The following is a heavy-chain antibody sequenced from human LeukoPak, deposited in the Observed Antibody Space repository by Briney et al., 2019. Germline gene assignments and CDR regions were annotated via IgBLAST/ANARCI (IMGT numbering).Heavy chain of an antibody. CDR1: GGSINSYY. Sequence: SETLSLTCTVSGGSINSYYWSWIRQPAGKGPEWIGRIYTSGTTNYNPSLKSRVTMSVDTSENHFSLQLRSVTAADTAVYYCASTTYDYDTSGHYFLDYWGQGSLVTVSS. J-gene: IGHJ4*02. CDR3: ASTTYDYDTSGHYFLDY. V-gene: IGHV4-4*07. CDR2: IYTSGTT. D-gene: IGHD3-22*01.